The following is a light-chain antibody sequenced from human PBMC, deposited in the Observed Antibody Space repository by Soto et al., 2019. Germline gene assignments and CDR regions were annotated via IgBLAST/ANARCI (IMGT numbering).Light chain of an antibody. J-gene: IGLJ2*01. CDR3: TSYTTSNTLA. V-gene: IGLV2-14*01. Sequence: QSALTQPASVSGSPGQSITISCTGTRSDIGASIYVSWFQQYPGEAPKCMIYDVNNRPSGVSNRFSGSKSGSTASLTISGLQAEDEAVYYCTSYTTSNTLALGGGTQLTVL. CDR1: RSDIGASIY. CDR2: DVN.